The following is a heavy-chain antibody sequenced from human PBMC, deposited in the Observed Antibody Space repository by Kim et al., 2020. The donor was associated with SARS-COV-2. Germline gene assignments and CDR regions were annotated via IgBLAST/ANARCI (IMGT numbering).Heavy chain of an antibody. J-gene: IGHJ5*02. CDR1: GFTFDDYA. Sequence: GGSLRLSCAASGFTFDDYAMHWVRQAPGKGLEWVSLISGDGGSTYYADSVKGRFTISRDNSKNSLYLQMNSLRTEDTALYYCAKDRAYYDFWSSLDPWGQGTLVTVYS. D-gene: IGHD3-3*01. CDR2: ISGDGGST. CDR3: AKDRAYYDFWSSLDP. V-gene: IGHV3-43*02.